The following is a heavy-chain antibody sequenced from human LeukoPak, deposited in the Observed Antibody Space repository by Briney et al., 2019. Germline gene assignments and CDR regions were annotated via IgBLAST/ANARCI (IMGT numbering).Heavy chain of an antibody. J-gene: IGHJ6*03. CDR1: GYTFTGYY. D-gene: IGHD3-10*01. V-gene: IGHV1-2*02. Sequence: GASVKVSCKASGYTFTGYYMHWVRQAPGQGLEWMGWINPNSGGTNYAQKFQGRVTMTRDTSISTAYMELSRLRSDDTAVYYCARVAPTMVRGRRYYYMDVWGKGTTVTISS. CDR2: INPNSGGT. CDR3: ARVAPTMVRGRRYYYMDV.